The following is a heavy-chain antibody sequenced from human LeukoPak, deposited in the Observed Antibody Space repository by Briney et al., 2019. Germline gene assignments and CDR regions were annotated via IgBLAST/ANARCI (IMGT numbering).Heavy chain of an antibody. Sequence: GESLKISCKGFGYAFTTNWIGWVRQMPGKGLEWMGIIYPADSDTRYSPSFQGQVTISADKSVSTAYLQWNSLKASDTAIYYCARPGYSGSLEYWGQGTLVTVSS. CDR2: IYPADSDT. CDR3: ARPGYSGSLEY. CDR1: GYAFTTNW. D-gene: IGHD1-26*01. V-gene: IGHV5-51*01. J-gene: IGHJ4*02.